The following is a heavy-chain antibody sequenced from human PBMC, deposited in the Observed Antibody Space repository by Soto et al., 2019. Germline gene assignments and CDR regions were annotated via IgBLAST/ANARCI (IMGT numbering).Heavy chain of an antibody. Sequence: GGSLRLSYAASGFTFSSYAMSWVRQAPGKGLEWVSAISGSGGSTYYADSVKGRFTISRDNSKNTLYLQMNSLRAEDTAVYYCAKGPLIVVVPAAGDAFDIWGQGTMVTVSS. CDR1: GFTFSSYA. D-gene: IGHD2-2*01. J-gene: IGHJ3*02. V-gene: IGHV3-23*01. CDR2: ISGSGGST. CDR3: AKGPLIVVVPAAGDAFDI.